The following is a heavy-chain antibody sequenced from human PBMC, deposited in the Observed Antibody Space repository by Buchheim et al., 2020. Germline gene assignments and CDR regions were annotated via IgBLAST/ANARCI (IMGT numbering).Heavy chain of an antibody. CDR2: ISGSGGST. V-gene: IGHV3-23*04. CDR3: AKDRAGCGGDCYWALFDH. Sequence: EVRLVESGGGLAQPGGSLRLSCAASGFTFSYDWMSWVRQAPGKGLEWVSAISGSGGSTYYADSVKGRFTISRDNSKNTLYLQMNSLRAEDTAVYYCAKDRAGCGGDCYWALFDHWGQGTL. CDR1: GFTFSYDW. D-gene: IGHD2-21*02. J-gene: IGHJ5*02.